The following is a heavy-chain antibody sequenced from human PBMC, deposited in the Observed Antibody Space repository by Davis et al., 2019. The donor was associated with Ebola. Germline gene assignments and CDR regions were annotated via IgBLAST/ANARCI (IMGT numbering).Heavy chain of an antibody. J-gene: IGHJ4*02. CDR2: ISYDGSNK. D-gene: IGHD6-19*01. CDR3: ASAISVGGHK. Sequence: GESLKISCAASGFTFSSYAMHWVRQAPGKGLEWVAVISYDGSNKYYADSVKGRFTISRDNAKNMLYLQMNSLRAEDTAIYYCASAISVGGHKWGQGTLVTVSS. CDR1: GFTFSSYA. V-gene: IGHV3-30-3*01.